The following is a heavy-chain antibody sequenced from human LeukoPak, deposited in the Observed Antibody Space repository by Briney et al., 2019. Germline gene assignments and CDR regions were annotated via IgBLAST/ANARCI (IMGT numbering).Heavy chain of an antibody. V-gene: IGHV4-39*07. D-gene: IGHD3-22*01. CDR1: GGSISSSSYY. CDR2: IYYSGST. J-gene: IGHJ4*02. Sequence: SETLSLTCTVSGGSISSSSYYWGWIRQPPGKGLEWIGSIYYSGSTYYNPSLKSRVTISVDTSKNQFSLKLSSVTAADTAVYYCARDGLHYYDSSGLSWGQGTLVTVSS. CDR3: ARDGLHYYDSSGLS.